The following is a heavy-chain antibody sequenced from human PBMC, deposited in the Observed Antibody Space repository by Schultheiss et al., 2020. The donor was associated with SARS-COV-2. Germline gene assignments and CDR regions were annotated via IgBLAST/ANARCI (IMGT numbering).Heavy chain of an antibody. CDR3: AREMGNDLYFDY. CDR2: ISYDGSNK. V-gene: IGHV3-30*01. D-gene: IGHD7-27*01. CDR1: GLTLRDYY. J-gene: IGHJ4*02. Sequence: GGSLRLSCAASGLTLRDYYMSWVRQAPGKGLEWVAVISYDGSNKFYADSVKGRFTISRDNSKNTLYLQMNRLRAEDTAAYYCAREMGNDLYFDYWGQGTLVTVSS.